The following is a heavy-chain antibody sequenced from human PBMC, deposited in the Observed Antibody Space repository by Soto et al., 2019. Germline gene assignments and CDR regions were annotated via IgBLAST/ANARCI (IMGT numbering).Heavy chain of an antibody. CDR3: AHSPSYWSGGGCNSGFDY. CDR1: GFSLSTSGVG. J-gene: IGHJ4*02. Sequence: QITLKESGPTLVKPTQTLTLTCTFSGFSLSTSGVGVGWIRQPPGKALEWLALIYWDDDKRYSPSLKSRLTITKDTPKNQVVLTITNMDPVNTATYYCAHSPSYWSGGGCNSGFDYWGQGTLVTVSS. D-gene: IGHD2-15*01. V-gene: IGHV2-5*02. CDR2: IYWDDDK.